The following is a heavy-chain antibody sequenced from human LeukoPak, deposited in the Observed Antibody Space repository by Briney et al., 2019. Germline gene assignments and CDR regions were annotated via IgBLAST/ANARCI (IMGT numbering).Heavy chain of an antibody. CDR2: INHSGST. D-gene: IGHD4-17*01. CDR1: GGSISSSSYY. V-gene: IGHV4-39*07. J-gene: IGHJ4*02. Sequence: SETLSLTCTVSGGSISSSSYYWGWIRQPPGKGLEWIGEINHSGSTNYNPSLKSRVTISVDTSKNQFSLKLSSVTAADTAVYYCARGIKETTVTTGPLDYWGQGTLVTVSS. CDR3: ARGIKETTVTTGPLDY.